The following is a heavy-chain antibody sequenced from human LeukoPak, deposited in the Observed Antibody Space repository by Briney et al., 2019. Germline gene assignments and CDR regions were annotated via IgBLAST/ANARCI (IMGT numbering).Heavy chain of an antibody. D-gene: IGHD2-15*01. CDR1: GGSISNFY. CDR3: ARQRGWYYLDF. CDR2: IHTSGNT. V-gene: IGHV4-4*07. J-gene: IGHJ4*02. Sequence: PSETLSLTCTVSGGSISNFYWSGIRQPAGKGLEWIGRIHTSGNTNYNPSLKNRVTMSLDTSKTQFSLRLKSVTAADTAVYYCARQRGWYYLDFWGQGILVTVSS.